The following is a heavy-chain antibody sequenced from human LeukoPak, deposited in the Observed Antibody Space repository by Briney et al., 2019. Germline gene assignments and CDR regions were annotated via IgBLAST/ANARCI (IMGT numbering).Heavy chain of an antibody. CDR2: FDPEDGET. CDR3: ATSPVGLRYFDWLDMDV. CDR1: GYTLTELS. D-gene: IGHD3-9*01. Sequence: ASVKVSCKVSGYTLTELSMHWVRQAPGKGLEWMGGFDPEDGETIYAQKFQGRVTMTEDTSTDTAYMELSSLRSEDTAVYYCATSPVGLRYFDWLDMDVWGKGTTVTVSS. J-gene: IGHJ6*03. V-gene: IGHV1-24*01.